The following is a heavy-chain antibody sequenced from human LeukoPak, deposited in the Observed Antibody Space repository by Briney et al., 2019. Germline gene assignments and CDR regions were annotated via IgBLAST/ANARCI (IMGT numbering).Heavy chain of an antibody. CDR2: ISHSGST. V-gene: IGHV4-34*01. D-gene: IGHD3-3*01. Sequence: GSLRLSCAASGFTFSSFAMNWVRQPPGKGLEWIGEISHSGSTNYNPSLKSRVTISVDTSKNQFSLKLSSVTAADTAVYYCARHRGSGYYLKAFDYWGQGTLVTVSS. J-gene: IGHJ4*02. CDR3: ARHRGSGYYLKAFDY. CDR1: GFTFSSFA.